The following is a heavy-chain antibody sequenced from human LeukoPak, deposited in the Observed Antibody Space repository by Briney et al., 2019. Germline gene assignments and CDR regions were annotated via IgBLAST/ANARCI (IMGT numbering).Heavy chain of an antibody. V-gene: IGHV3-66*02. J-gene: IGHJ4*02. Sequence: PGGSLRLSCAASGFTFSSNYMSWVRQAPGKGLEWVSVIYSGGSTYYSDSVTGRFTISRDNSKNTLYLQMNSLRAEDTAVYYCARVAAMALFDYWGQGTLVTVSS. CDR1: GFTFSSNY. CDR2: IYSGGST. D-gene: IGHD5-18*01. CDR3: ARVAAMALFDY.